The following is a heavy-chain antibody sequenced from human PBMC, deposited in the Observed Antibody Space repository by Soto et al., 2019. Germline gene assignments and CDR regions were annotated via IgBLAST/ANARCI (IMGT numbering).Heavy chain of an antibody. CDR1: GGSISSGDYY. D-gene: IGHD3-22*01. J-gene: IGHJ4*02. Sequence: SETLSLTCTVSGGSISSGDYYWSWIRQPPGKGLEWIGYIYYSGSTYYNPSLKSRVTISVDTSKNQFSLKLSSVTAADTAVYYCAGGSSGYYDEVLDYWGQGTLVTVSS. CDR2: IYYSGST. CDR3: AGGSSGYYDEVLDY. V-gene: IGHV4-30-4*01.